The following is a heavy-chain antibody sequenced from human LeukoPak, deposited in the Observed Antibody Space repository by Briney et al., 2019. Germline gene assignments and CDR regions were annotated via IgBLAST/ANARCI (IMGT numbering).Heavy chain of an antibody. J-gene: IGHJ3*02. CDR1: GFIFRSYW. CDR3: ARYGNGEWLAHYAFEI. V-gene: IGHV3-7*01. Sequence: PGGSLRLSCAASGFIFRSYWMSWVRQAPGKGLEWVANIKQDGSEKNYVESVKGRLTISRDNAENSLGLQMNSLRAEDTAVYYCARYGNGEWLAHYAFEIWGQGTMVTVSS. D-gene: IGHD6-19*01. CDR2: IKQDGSEK.